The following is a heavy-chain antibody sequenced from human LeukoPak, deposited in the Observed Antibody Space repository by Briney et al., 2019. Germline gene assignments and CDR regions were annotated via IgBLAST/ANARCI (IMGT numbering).Heavy chain of an antibody. CDR3: ARATRGQWLVPFDY. CDR2: ISAYNGNT. J-gene: IGHJ4*02. Sequence: ASVKVSCKASGYTFTSYGISWVRQAPGQGLEWMGWISAYNGNTNYAQKLQGRVIMTTDTSTSTAYMELRSLRSDDTAVYYCARATRGQWLVPFDYWGQGTLVTVSS. D-gene: IGHD6-19*01. CDR1: GYTFTSYG. V-gene: IGHV1-18*01.